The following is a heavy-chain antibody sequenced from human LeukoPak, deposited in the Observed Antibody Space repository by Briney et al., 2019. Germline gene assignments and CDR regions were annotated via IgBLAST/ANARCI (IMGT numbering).Heavy chain of an antibody. J-gene: IGHJ4*02. CDR2: IYNGGST. CDR1: GFTVSSNH. V-gene: IGHV3-53*01. D-gene: IGHD1-1*01. Sequence: PGGSLRLSCAASGFTVSSNHMSWVRLAPGKGLEWVSVIYNGGSTDYADSVKGRFTISRDNSKNTLYLQMNSLRAEDTAVYHCARGPAGYNWGQGTLVTVSS. CDR3: ARGPAGYN.